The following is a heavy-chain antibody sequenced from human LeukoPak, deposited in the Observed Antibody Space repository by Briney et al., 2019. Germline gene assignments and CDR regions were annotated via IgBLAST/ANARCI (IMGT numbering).Heavy chain of an antibody. CDR3: AKEGDDPYFDY. CDR1: GFTFSSYG. CDR2: ISYDGSNK. D-gene: IGHD3-16*01. V-gene: IGHV3-30*18. Sequence: GGSLRLSCAASGFTFSSYGMHWVRQSPGKGLEWVAVISYDGSNKYYADSVKGRLTISRDNSKNTLYLQMNSLRAEDTAVYYCAKEGDDPYFDYWGQGTLVTVSS. J-gene: IGHJ4*02.